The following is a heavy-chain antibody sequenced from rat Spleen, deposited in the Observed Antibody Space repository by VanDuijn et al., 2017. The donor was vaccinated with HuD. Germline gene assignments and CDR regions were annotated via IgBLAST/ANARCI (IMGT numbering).Heavy chain of an antibody. CDR2: ISHDGTGT. Sequence: EVQLVESDGGLVQPGRSLKLSCAASGFTFSDHYMAWVRQAPTKGLEWVATISHDGTGTYYQNSVKGRFTISRDNAKNTLYLQMDSLRSEDTATYYCARQGISMMVVDFWGQGVMITVSS. D-gene: IGHD1-12*02. CDR1: GFTFSDHY. CDR3: ARQGISMMVVDF. V-gene: IGHV5-29*01. J-gene: IGHJ2*01.